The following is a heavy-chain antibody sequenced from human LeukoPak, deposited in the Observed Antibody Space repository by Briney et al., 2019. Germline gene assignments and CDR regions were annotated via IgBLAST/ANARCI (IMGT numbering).Heavy chain of an antibody. CDR1: GGSFSGYY. J-gene: IGHJ4*02. V-gene: IGHV4-34*01. Sequence: PSETLSLTCAVYGGSFSGYYWSWIRQPPGKGLEWIGEINHSGSTNYNPSLKSRVTISVDTSKNQFSLKLSSVTAADTAVYYCARDSFRGTGTFDYWGQGTLVTVSS. CDR3: ARDSFRGTGTFDY. CDR2: INHSGST. D-gene: IGHD7-27*01.